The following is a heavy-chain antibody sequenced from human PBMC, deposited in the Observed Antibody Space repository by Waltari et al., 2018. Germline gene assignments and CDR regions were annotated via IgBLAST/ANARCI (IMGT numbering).Heavy chain of an antibody. CDR3: TRAPWGELVIASDI. CDR2: INDDGTST. V-gene: IGHV3-74*01. J-gene: IGHJ3*02. Sequence: QLEESGGGLVQTGESLRLSCEAPGFTPSGTGLNWVRQGRGKGLEWVARINDDGTSTNYADSVRGRFTISRDNAKNTLYLEMNSLRGEDSGVYYCTRAPWGELVIASDIWGQGTVVSVSS. D-gene: IGHD3-16*01. CDR1: GFTPSGTG.